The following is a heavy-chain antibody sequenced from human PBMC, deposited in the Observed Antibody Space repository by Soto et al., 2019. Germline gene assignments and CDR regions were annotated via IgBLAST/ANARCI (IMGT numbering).Heavy chain of an antibody. J-gene: IGHJ5*02. CDR1: GSAFSVAA. Sequence: SQTVSSKASGSAFSVAAISLVRHAPGKGLEWMGGIIPIVSTANYAQKFQGRVTITADESTSTAYMELSSLRSEDTAVYYCARGTKGGYYKSGGHNWFDPWGQGTLVTVPS. V-gene: IGHV1-69*01. D-gene: IGHD3-9*01. CDR3: ARGTKGGYYKSGGHNWFDP. CDR2: IIPIVSTA.